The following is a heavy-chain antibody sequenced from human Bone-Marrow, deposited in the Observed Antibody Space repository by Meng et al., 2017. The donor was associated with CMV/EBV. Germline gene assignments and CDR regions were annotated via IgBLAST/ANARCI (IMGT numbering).Heavy chain of an antibody. J-gene: IGHJ4*02. CDR2: ISSSGSTI. Sequence: GESLKISCAASGFTFSDYYMSWIRQAPGKGLKWVSYISSSGSTIYYADSVKGRFTISRDNAKNSLYLQMNSLRAEDTAVYYCARRWNYALNWGQGTLVTVSS. D-gene: IGHD1-7*01. CDR3: ARRWNYALN. V-gene: IGHV3-11*04. CDR1: GFTFSDYY.